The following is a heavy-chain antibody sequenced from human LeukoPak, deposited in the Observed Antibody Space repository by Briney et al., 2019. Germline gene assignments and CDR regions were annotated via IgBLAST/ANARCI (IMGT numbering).Heavy chain of an antibody. CDR2: INHSGST. J-gene: IGHJ3*02. V-gene: IGHV4-34*01. Sequence: PSETLSLTCAVYGGSFSGYYWSWIRQPPGKGLEWIGEINHSGSTNYNPSLKSRVIISVDTSKNQFSLKLSSVTAADTAVYYCASEDMIANVDIWGQGTMVTVSS. D-gene: IGHD3-22*01. CDR3: ASEDMIANVDI. CDR1: GGSFSGYY.